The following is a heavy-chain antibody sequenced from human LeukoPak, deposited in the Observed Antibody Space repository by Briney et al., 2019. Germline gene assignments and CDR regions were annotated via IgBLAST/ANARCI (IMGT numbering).Heavy chain of an antibody. V-gene: IGHV3-23*01. D-gene: IGHD3-16*01. CDR3: AKDDNYIRFLS. Sequence: GGSLRLSCAASGFTFSDYSMHWVRQAPGKGLEWVSGITGSGGNRYYADSVKGRFTISRDNSKNTLYLQMNSLRAEDTAVYYCAKDDNYIRFLSWGQGTLVTVSS. CDR2: ITGSGGNR. J-gene: IGHJ5*02. CDR1: GFTFSDYS.